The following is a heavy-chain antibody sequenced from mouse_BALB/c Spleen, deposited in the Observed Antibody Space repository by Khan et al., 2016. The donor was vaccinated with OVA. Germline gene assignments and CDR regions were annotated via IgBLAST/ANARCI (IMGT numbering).Heavy chain of an antibody. CDR2: IYPYNGGT. CDR3: ARSGGPGYDYCFDY. CDR1: GYTFTDYN. D-gene: IGHD2-4*01. Sequence: VQLKQSGPELVKPGASVKISCKASGYTFTDYNMHWVKQSHGKSLEWIGYIYPYNGGTGYNQKFKSKATLTVDNSSSTAFMELRSLTSEDSAVYFCARSGGPGYDYCFDYWAQGTTLTVSS. V-gene: IGHV1S29*02. J-gene: IGHJ2*01.